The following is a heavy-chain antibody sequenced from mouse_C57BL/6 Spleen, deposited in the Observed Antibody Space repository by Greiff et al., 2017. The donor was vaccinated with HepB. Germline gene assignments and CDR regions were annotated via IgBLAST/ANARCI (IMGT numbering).Heavy chain of an antibody. D-gene: IGHD2-4*01. CDR2: IYPGEGDT. CDR3: ATNYDWFAY. CDR1: GYAFSSSW. J-gene: IGHJ3*01. V-gene: IGHV1-82*01. Sequence: QVHVKQSGPELVKPGASVKISCKASGYAFSSSWMNWVKQRPGKGLVWIGRIYPGEGDTNYNGKLKGKATLTADKSSSTAYMQLSSLTTEDSAVSFCATNYDWFAYWGQGTLVTVSA.